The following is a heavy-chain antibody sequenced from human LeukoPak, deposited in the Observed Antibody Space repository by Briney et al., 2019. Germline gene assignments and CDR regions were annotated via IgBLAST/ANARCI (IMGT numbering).Heavy chain of an antibody. Sequence: ASVTVSCTSFGYTLTGYYIHWVRQAPGQGLEWMGWINPNNGGTNSAQKFQGRVTMTRDTSIGTAYMELNRLTYDDTAVYYCGRDRHWNQGNFDYWGQGTLVTVSS. V-gene: IGHV1-2*02. J-gene: IGHJ4*02. CDR2: INPNNGGT. D-gene: IGHD1-1*01. CDR3: GRDRHWNQGNFDY. CDR1: GYTLTGYY.